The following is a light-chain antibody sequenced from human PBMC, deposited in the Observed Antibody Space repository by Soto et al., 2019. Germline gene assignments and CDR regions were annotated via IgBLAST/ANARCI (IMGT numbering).Light chain of an antibody. CDR3: QQRSNWPPIT. Sequence: EIVLTQSPATLSLSPGERATLSCRASQSVSNYLAWYQQNPGQAPRLLIYDASSRATGTPARFSGSGSGTDFTLTISSLEPEDFAVYYCQQRSNWPPITFGQGTRLEIK. V-gene: IGKV3-11*01. J-gene: IGKJ5*01. CDR1: QSVSNY. CDR2: DAS.